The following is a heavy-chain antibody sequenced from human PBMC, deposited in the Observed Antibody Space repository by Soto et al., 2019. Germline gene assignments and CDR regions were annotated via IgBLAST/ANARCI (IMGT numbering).Heavy chain of an antibody. CDR2: ISGYNGDT. J-gene: IGHJ6*02. CDR3: AKNGQPPYYYYGMDV. CDR1: GYTFTRYG. V-gene: IGHV1-18*01. D-gene: IGHD2-8*01. Sequence: ASVKVSCKASGYTFTRYGISWVRQAPGQGLEWMGWISGYNGDTNYAQKFKGRVTMTVDTSTTTAFMELTSLTSDDRAVYYCAKNGQPPYYYYGMDVWG.